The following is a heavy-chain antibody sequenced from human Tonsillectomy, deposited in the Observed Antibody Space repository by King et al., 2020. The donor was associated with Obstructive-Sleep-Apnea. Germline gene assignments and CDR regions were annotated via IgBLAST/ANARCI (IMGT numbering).Heavy chain of an antibody. CDR2: ISWNSGSI. Sequence: VQLVESGGGLVQPGRSLRLSCAASGFTFDDYAMHWVRQAPGKGLEWVSGISWNSGSIGYADSVKGRFTISRDNAKNSLYLQMNSLRAEDTALYYCAKDAMITFGGVIVWEIDYWGQGTLVTVSS. CDR1: GFTFDDYA. J-gene: IGHJ4*02. D-gene: IGHD3-16*02. V-gene: IGHV3-9*01. CDR3: AKDAMITFGGVIVWEIDY.